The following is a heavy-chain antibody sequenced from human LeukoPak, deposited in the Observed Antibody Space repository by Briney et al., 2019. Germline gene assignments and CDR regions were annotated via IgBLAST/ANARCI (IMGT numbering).Heavy chain of an antibody. CDR3: AREYYYDTMTYGMDV. Sequence: ASVKVSCKASGYTFTSYYMHWVRQAPGQGPEWMGIINPSGGSTSYAQKFQGRVTMTRDTSTSTVYMELSSLRSEDTAVYYCAREYYYDTMTYGMDVWGQGTTVTVSS. CDR2: INPSGGST. CDR1: GYTFTSYY. V-gene: IGHV1-46*01. J-gene: IGHJ6*02. D-gene: IGHD3-22*01.